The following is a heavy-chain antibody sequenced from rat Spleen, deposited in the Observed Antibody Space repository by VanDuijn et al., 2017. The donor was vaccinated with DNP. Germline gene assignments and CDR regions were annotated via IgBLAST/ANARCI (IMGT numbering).Heavy chain of an antibody. J-gene: IGHJ4*01. CDR3: AKHLDA. V-gene: IGHV5-58*01. CDR1: GFTFNYYW. Sequence: EVQLVESGGDLVQPGRSLKLSCVASGFTFNYYWMTWVRQAPGRGLEWIASITSGRGSTYYPDSVKGRFTIYRDNAENTVYLQMNNLRSDDTATYYCAKHLDAWGQGTSVTVSS. CDR2: ITSGRGST.